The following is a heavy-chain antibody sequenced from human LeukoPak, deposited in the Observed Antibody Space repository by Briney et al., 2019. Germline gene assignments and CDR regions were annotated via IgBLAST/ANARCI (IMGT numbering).Heavy chain of an antibody. D-gene: IGHD6-13*01. Sequence: GGSLRLSCAASGFTFSDYYMSWIRQAPGKGLEWVSYITPSGTTIYYADSVKGRFTISRDNAKNSLFLQMNSLRAEDTAVYYCARGLSAAAAGTGDYYYYYMDVWGKGTTVTVSS. CDR3: ARGLSAAAAGTGDYYYYYMDV. V-gene: IGHV3-11*01. J-gene: IGHJ6*03. CDR2: ITPSGTTI. CDR1: GFTFSDYY.